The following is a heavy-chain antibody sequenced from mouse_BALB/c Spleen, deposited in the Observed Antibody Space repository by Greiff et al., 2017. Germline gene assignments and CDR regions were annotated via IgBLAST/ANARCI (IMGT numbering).Heavy chain of an antibody. CDR3: ARNGPAWFAY. J-gene: IGHJ3*01. Sequence: VQLQQSAAELARPGASVKMSCKASGYTFTSYTMHWVKQRPGQGLEWIGYINPSSGYTEYNQKFKDKTTLTADKSSSTAYMQLSSLTSEDSAVYYCARNGPAWFAYWGQGTLVTVSA. CDR1: GYTFTSYT. CDR2: INPSSGYT. V-gene: IGHV1-4*02.